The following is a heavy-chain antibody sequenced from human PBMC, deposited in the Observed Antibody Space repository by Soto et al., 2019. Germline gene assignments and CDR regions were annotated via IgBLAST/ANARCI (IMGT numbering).Heavy chain of an antibody. CDR3: ARSPRSSPYFDS. CDR1: GYTFSNFW. J-gene: IGHJ4*02. D-gene: IGHD6-13*01. V-gene: IGHV5-51*01. CDR2: IYPGDHET. Sequence: XESLKISCRCSGYTFSNFWIGWVRQLPGKGLEWMGIIYPGDHETRYSPSFHGKVTISADKSINTAYLQWNSLEASDTAFYFCARSPRSSPYFDSWGQGALVTVSS.